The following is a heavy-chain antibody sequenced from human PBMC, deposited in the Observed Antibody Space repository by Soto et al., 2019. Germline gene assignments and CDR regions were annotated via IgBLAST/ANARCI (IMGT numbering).Heavy chain of an antibody. D-gene: IGHD2-2*01. V-gene: IGHV1-69*01. CDR3: ARDREDIVVLPAAD. Sequence: QVQLVQSGAEVKKPGSSVKVSCKASGGTFSRYAISWVRQAPGQGLQWMGGIIPIFGTANYAQKFQDRVTITADEFTSTAYMELSSLRSEDTAVYYCARDREDIVVLPAADWGQGTLVTVSS. CDR1: GGTFSRYA. J-gene: IGHJ4*02. CDR2: IIPIFGTA.